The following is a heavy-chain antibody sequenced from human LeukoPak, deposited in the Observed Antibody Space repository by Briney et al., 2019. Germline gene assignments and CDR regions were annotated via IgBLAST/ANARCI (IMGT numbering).Heavy chain of an antibody. CDR2: INPNSGGT. D-gene: IGHD4-17*01. CDR3: ARGPTVTTNYYYYYMDV. Sequence: ASVKVSCKVSGYTLTELSMHWVRQAPGKGLEWMGWINPNSGGTNYAQKFQGRVTMTRDTSISTAYMELSRLRSDDTAVYYCARGPTVTTNYYYYYMDVWGKGTTVTVSS. CDR1: GYTLTELS. J-gene: IGHJ6*03. V-gene: IGHV1-2*02.